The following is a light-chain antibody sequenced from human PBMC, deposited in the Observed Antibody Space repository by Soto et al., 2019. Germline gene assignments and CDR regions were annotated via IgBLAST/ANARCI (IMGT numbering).Light chain of an antibody. CDR1: QSVSSSY. CDR2: GAS. J-gene: IGKJ5*01. Sequence: ESVLTQSPGTLSLSRGERATLSCRGSQSVSSSYLAWYQQKPGQPPRLLIYGASSRATGIPDRFSGSGSGTDFTLTISRLEPEDFAVFYCQHYDSLPITFGQGTRLEI. CDR3: QHYDSLPIT. V-gene: IGKV3-20*01.